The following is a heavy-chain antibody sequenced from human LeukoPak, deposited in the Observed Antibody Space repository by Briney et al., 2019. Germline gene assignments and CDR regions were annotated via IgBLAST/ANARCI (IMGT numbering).Heavy chain of an antibody. CDR1: GYTFTSYG. CDR3: ARVPTPRRRGPPDY. Sequence: GASVKVSCKASGYTFTSYGISWVRQAPGQGLEWMGWISAYNGNTNNAQKLQGRVTMTTDTSTSTAYMELRSLRSDDTAVYYCARVPTPRRRGPPDYWGQGTLVTVSS. V-gene: IGHV1-18*01. J-gene: IGHJ4*02. CDR2: ISAYNGNT. D-gene: IGHD3-10*01.